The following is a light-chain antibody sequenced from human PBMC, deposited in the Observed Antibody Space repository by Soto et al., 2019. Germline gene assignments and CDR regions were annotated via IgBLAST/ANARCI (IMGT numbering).Light chain of an antibody. Sequence: QSALTQPRSVSGSPGQSVTISCTGAGSDVSGYNFLSLYQQYPGKAPKVIIYDVNKRPSGVPDRLSGSKSGKAASLTISGLQAEDEADYFCCSYKGTYVVFFGGGTQVTVL. J-gene: IGLJ2*01. CDR1: GSDVSGYNF. V-gene: IGLV2-11*01. CDR2: DVN. CDR3: CSYKGTYVVF.